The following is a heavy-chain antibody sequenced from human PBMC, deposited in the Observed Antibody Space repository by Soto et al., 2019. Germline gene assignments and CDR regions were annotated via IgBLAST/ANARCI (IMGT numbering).Heavy chain of an antibody. V-gene: IGHV3-9*01. Sequence: GGSLRLSCAASGFTFDDYAMHWVRQAPGKGLEWVSGISWNSGSIGYADSVKGRFTISRDNAKNSLYLQMNSLRAEDTALYYCAKDNHITMVRGVYFDYWGQGTLVTVSS. CDR1: GFTFDDYA. CDR3: AKDNHITMVRGVYFDY. CDR2: ISWNSGSI. J-gene: IGHJ4*02. D-gene: IGHD3-10*01.